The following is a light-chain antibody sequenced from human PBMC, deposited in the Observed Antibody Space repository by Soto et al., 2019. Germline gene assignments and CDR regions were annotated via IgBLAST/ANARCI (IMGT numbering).Light chain of an antibody. J-gene: IGKJ1*01. CDR2: GAS. V-gene: IGKV3-20*01. CDR3: QQYGSTPRT. Sequence: EIVLTQSPGTLSLSPGERATLSCRASQSVSSSDLAWYQQRLGQAPRLLMYGASSRATGFPDRFSGSGSGTDFTLTISRLEPEDFAVYYCQQYGSTPRTFGQGTKVEIK. CDR1: QSVSSSD.